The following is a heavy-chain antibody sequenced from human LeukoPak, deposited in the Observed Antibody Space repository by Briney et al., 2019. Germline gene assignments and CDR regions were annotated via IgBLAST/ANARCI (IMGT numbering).Heavy chain of an antibody. CDR1: GFTFSNAW. CDR3: ARDPAHYCSGGSCNHFDY. V-gene: IGHV4-4*02. D-gene: IGHD2-15*01. Sequence: KSGGSLRLSCAASGFTFSNAWMSWVRQAPGKGLEWIGSIYYSGSTYYNPSLKSRVTISVDTSKNQFSLKLSSVTAADTAVYYCARDPAHYCSGGSCNHFDYWGQGTLVTVSS. J-gene: IGHJ4*02. CDR2: IYYSGST.